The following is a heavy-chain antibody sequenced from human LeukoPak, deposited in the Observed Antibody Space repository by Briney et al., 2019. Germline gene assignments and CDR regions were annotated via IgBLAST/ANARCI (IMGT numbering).Heavy chain of an antibody. Sequence: GGSLRLSCAASAFSLNDYNMNWVRQAPGKGLEWVSSISYTGTYIYYADSVKGRFTISRDNAQNSLYLQMNSLRAEDTAIYYCVRDRGTYRPIDYWGQGTLVTVSS. CDR3: VRDRGTYRPIDY. CDR2: ISYTGTYI. V-gene: IGHV3-21*04. CDR1: AFSLNDYN. D-gene: IGHD1-26*01. J-gene: IGHJ4*02.